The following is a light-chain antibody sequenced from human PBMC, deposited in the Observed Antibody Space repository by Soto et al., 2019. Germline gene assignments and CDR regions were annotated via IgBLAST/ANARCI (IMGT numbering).Light chain of an antibody. CDR2: GAS. CDR1: QSVSSY. V-gene: IGKV3-20*01. Sequence: EIVLTQSPATLSLSPGERATLSCRASQSVSSYLAWYQQKPGQAPRLLIYGASSRAPGLPDRFSGRGSGTDFTLTSSRLEPEDFAVYCCQQYGSSWTFGQGTKVDI. CDR3: QQYGSSWT. J-gene: IGKJ1*01.